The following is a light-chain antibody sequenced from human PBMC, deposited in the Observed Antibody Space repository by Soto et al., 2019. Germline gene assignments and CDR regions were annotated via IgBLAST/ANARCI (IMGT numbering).Light chain of an antibody. Sequence: EIVMTKSPATMSVSPGERATLSCRASQSVSSRLAWYQQKPGQAPRLLISGASTRATGIPARFSGSGSGTEFTLTISSLQSEDFAVYYCQQYDNWPPKFGQGTKVDIK. CDR2: GAS. J-gene: IGKJ1*01. V-gene: IGKV3-15*01. CDR1: QSVSSR. CDR3: QQYDNWPPK.